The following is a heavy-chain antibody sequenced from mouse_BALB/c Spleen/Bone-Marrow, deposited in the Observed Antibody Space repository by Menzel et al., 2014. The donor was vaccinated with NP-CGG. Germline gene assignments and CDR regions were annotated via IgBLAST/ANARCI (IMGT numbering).Heavy chain of an antibody. V-gene: IGHV1-4*01. CDR3: ARGGNFDY. Sequence: QVQLQQSGAELARPGASVKMSCKASGYTFTSCTMHRVKQRPGQGLEWIGYINPSSGYTNYNQKFKDKATLTADKSSSTAYMQLSSLTSEDSAVYCCARGGNFDYWGQGTPLTVSS. CDR1: GYTFTSCT. J-gene: IGHJ2*01. D-gene: IGHD1-1*01. CDR2: INPSSGYT.